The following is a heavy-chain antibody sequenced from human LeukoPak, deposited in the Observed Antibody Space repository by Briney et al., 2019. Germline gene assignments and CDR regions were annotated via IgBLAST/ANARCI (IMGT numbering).Heavy chain of an antibody. CDR1: GFTFSCYG. J-gene: IGHJ4*02. Sequence: PGGSLRLSCAASGFTFSCYGMHWVRQAPGKGLEWVAFIRYDGSNKYYADSVKGRFTISRDNSKNTLYLQMNSLRAEDTAVYYCAKDGLDSGGNLVDYWGQGTLVTVSS. D-gene: IGHD2-15*01. CDR3: AKDGLDSGGNLVDY. CDR2: IRYDGSNK. V-gene: IGHV3-30*02.